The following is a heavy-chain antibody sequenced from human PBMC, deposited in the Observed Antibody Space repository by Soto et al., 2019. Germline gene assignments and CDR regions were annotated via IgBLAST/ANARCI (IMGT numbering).Heavy chain of an antibody. CDR3: ARGAVAGY. CDR2: INHSGST. CDR1: GGSFSGYY. Sequence: QVQLQQWGAGLLKPSETLSLTCAVYGGSFSGYYWSWIRQPPGKGLEWIGEINHSGSTNYNPSLKSRVTISVDTSKNQFSLKLSSVTAADTAVYYCARGAVAGYWGQGTLVTVSS. D-gene: IGHD5-12*01. J-gene: IGHJ4*02. V-gene: IGHV4-34*01.